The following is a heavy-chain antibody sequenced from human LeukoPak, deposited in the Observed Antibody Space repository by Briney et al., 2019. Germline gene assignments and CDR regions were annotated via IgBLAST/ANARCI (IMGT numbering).Heavy chain of an antibody. CDR2: IVVGSGNT. CDR1: GFTFTSSA. J-gene: IGHJ4*02. D-gene: IGHD6-13*01. CDR3: ASSPPSLYSSSWHFDY. V-gene: IGHV1-58*02. Sequence: TSVKVSCKASGFTFTSSAMQWVRQARGQRLEWIGWIVVGSGNTNYAQKFQERVTITRDMSTSTAYMELSSLRSEDTAVYYCASSPPSLYSSSWHFDYWGQGTLVTVSS.